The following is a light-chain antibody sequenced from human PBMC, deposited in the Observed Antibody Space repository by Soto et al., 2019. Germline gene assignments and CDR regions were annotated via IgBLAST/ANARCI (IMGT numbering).Light chain of an antibody. J-gene: IGKJ4*01. CDR1: QSLVHSDVNTY. Sequence: EIVMTQTPLSSTFTLGQPASISCRSSQSLVHSDVNTYLSWLHLWPGQPPKLLLSKISNRFYGVPDRFTGSGAGTYFTLKISRVEAEDVGTYYCMQTTQFPLTFGGGTKVEI. CDR3: MQTTQFPLT. CDR2: KIS. V-gene: IGKV2-24*01.